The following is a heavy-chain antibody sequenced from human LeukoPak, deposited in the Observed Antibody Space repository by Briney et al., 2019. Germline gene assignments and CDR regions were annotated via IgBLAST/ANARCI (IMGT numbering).Heavy chain of an antibody. D-gene: IGHD3-16*01. CDR1: GGSFSGYY. CDR3: ARGLRFDY. V-gene: IGHV4-34*01. CDR2: INHSGST. Sequence: SETLSLTCAVYGGSFSGYYWSWICQPPGKGLEWIGEINHSGSTNYNPSLKSRVTISVDTSKNQFSLKLSSVTAADTAVYYCARGLRFDYWGQGTLVTVSS. J-gene: IGHJ4*02.